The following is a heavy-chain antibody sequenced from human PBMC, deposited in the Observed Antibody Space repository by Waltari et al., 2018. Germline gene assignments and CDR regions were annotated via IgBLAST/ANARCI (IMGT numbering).Heavy chain of an antibody. CDR2: INHSGST. CDR3: ARGAEQQLDLFDY. J-gene: IGHJ4*02. D-gene: IGHD6-13*01. V-gene: IGHV4-34*01. Sequence: QVQLQQWGAGLLKPSETLSLTCAVYGGSFSGYYWSWIRQPPGKGLEWIGEINHSGSTNYNPSLKSRVTISVDTSKNQFSLKLSSVTAADTAVYCCARGAEQQLDLFDYWGQGTLVTVSS. CDR1: GGSFSGYY.